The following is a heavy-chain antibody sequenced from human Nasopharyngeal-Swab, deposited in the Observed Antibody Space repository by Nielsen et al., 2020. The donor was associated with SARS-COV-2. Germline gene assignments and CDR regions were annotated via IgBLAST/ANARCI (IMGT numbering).Heavy chain of an antibody. CDR1: GFTFSSYA. CDR2: ISGSGGST. Sequence: GESLKLSCSASGFTFSSYAMSWVRQAPGKGLEWVSAISGSGGSTYYADSVKVRFTISRDNSKNTLYLQMNSLRAEDTAVYYCASDYGDYGYWGQGTLVTVSS. D-gene: IGHD4-17*01. J-gene: IGHJ4*02. CDR3: ASDYGDYGY. V-gene: IGHV3-23*01.